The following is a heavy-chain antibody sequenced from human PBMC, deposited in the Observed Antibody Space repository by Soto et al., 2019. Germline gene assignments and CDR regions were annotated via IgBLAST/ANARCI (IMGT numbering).Heavy chain of an antibody. CDR3: TTAPDY. CDR2: IKTDGGTT. Sequence: EVQLVESGGGLVKPGGSLGLSCAASGFTFSNAWMSWVRQAPGKGLEWVGRIKTDGGTTDYAAPVKGRFSMSRDDSKNTVYLQMNSLKTEDTAVYYCTTAPDYWGQGTLVTVSS. J-gene: IGHJ4*02. V-gene: IGHV3-15*01. CDR1: GFTFSNAW.